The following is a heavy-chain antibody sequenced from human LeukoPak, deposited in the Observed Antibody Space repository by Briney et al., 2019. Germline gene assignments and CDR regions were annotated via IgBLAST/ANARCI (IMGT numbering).Heavy chain of an antibody. J-gene: IGHJ4*02. D-gene: IGHD3-10*01. CDR1: GFTFSDFY. V-gene: IGHV3-11*01. CDR2: ISSSGSTI. Sequence: GGSLRLSCAASGFTFSDFYMSWMRQAPGKGLEWVSYISSSGSTISYADSVKGRFTISRDNAKNSLYLQMNSLRAEDTAVYYCARVFEVGLWFGELGYWGQGTLVTVSS. CDR3: ARVFEVGLWFGELGY.